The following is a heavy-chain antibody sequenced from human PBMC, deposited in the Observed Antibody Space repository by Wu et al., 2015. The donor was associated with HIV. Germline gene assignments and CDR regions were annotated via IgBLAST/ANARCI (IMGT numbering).Heavy chain of an antibody. Sequence: QVQLVQSGAELKKPGASVKVSCKASGSTFTGYYMHWVRQAPGQGLEWMGWINPDNGGANYAQEFQGRVTMTRDTSISTAYMELRRLRSDDTAVYYCAREQVWSRDQHYYMDVVGTKGPVSPSP. D-gene: IGHD5-18*01. CDR2: INPDNGGA. CDR1: GSTFTGYY. V-gene: IGHV1-2*02. J-gene: IGHJ6*03. CDR3: AREQVWSRDQHYYMDV.